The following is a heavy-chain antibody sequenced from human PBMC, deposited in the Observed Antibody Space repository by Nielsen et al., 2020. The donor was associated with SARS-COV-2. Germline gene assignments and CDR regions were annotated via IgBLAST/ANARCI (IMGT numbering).Heavy chain of an antibody. Sequence: GGSLRLSCEASGFSLGDYWMSWVRQAPGKGLEWVANIKDDGKKTYYGDSVKGRVTIFRDNAKNSLYLQMNSLRAEDTAVYYCARRHSSSWFLGYYYGMDVWGQGTTVTVSS. D-gene: IGHD6-13*01. V-gene: IGHV3-7*01. J-gene: IGHJ6*02. CDR1: GFSLGDYW. CDR2: IKDDGKKT. CDR3: ARRHSSSWFLGYYYGMDV.